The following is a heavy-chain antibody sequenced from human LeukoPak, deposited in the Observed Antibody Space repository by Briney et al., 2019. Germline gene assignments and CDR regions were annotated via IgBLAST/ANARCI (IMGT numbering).Heavy chain of an antibody. D-gene: IGHD2/OR15-2a*01. V-gene: IGHV1-46*01. Sequence: GASVKGSCKASGYTFTHYYIHWVRQAPGQGLEWMGIINPSGGATSYAQKFQGRVTMTRDTSTSTVYMELSSLRSEDTAVYYCARRATNRNLFDYWGQGTLVTVSS. J-gene: IGHJ4*02. CDR3: ARRATNRNLFDY. CDR1: GYTFTHYY. CDR2: INPSGGAT.